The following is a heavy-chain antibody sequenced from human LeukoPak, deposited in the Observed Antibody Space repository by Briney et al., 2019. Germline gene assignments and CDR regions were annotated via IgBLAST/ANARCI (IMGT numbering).Heavy chain of an antibody. J-gene: IGHJ4*02. CDR1: GGSISSYY. V-gene: IGHV4-59*01. CDR3: ASSWFGELLTFDY. D-gene: IGHD3-10*01. CDR2: IYYSGST. Sequence: PSETLSLTCTVSGGSISSYYWSWIRQPPGKGLEWIGYIYYSGSTNYNPSLKSRVTISVDTSKNQFSLKLSSVTAADTAVYYCASSWFGELLTFDYWGQGTLVTVSS.